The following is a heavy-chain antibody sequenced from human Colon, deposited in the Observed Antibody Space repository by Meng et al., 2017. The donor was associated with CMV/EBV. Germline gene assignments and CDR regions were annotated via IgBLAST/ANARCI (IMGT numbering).Heavy chain of an antibody. CDR1: GFTFSSYS. D-gene: IGHD2-2*01. Sequence: GSLRLSCAASGFTFSSYSMNWVRQAPGKGLEWVSSISSSSSYIYYADSVKGRFTISRDNAKNSLYLQMNSLRAEDTAVYYCAVIGGCSSTSCSVPGNWFDPWGQGTLVTVSS. CDR2: ISSSSSYI. J-gene: IGHJ5*02. V-gene: IGHV3-21*01. CDR3: AVIGGCSSTSCSVPGNWFDP.